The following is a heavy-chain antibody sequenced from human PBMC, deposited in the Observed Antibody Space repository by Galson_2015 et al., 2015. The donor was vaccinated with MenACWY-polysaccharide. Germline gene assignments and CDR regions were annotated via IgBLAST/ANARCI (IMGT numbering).Heavy chain of an antibody. J-gene: IGHJ6*02. V-gene: IGHV3-30-3*01. CDR3: AREYCDRTSCYGMDV. CDR1: GFTFSSYA. CDR2: ISYDGSNK. Sequence: SLRLSCAASGFTFSSYAMHWVRQAPGKGLGWVAVISYDGSNKYYADSVKGRFTISRDNSKNTLYLQMNSLRAEDTALYYCAREYCDRTSCYGMDVWGQATTVTVSS. D-gene: IGHD2-2*01.